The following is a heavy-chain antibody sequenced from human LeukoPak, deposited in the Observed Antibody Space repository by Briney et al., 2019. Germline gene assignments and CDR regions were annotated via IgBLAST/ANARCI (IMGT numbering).Heavy chain of an antibody. CDR3: ARERGGYDYNIDY. Sequence: SWVRQHPGKGLEWIGYIYYSGTAYYNPSLKSRVTISLDTSKNQFSLKLSSVTAADTAVYYCARERGGYDYNIDYWGQGTLVTVSS. J-gene: IGHJ4*02. D-gene: IGHD5-12*01. CDR2: IYYSGTA. V-gene: IGHV4-31*02.